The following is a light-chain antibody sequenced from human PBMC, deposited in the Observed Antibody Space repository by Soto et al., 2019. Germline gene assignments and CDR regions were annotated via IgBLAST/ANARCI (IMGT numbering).Light chain of an antibody. CDR3: QQSLNLPLT. J-gene: IGKJ3*01. Sequence: DIQMTQSPSSLSASLGDRVTITCRASQDIGHYLNWYQHKPGKAPKLLIYDASSLETGVPPGFSGGGSGTDFTLTINHLQPEDVATYYCQQSLNLPLTFGPGTKVDIK. CDR1: QDIGHY. V-gene: IGKV1-33*01. CDR2: DAS.